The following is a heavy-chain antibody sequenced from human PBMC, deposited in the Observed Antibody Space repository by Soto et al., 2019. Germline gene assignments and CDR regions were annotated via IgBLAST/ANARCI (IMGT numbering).Heavy chain of an antibody. CDR3: AKPSEPYSAPYYFDS. D-gene: IGHD4-4*01. CDR2: ISYDGSVK. CDR1: GFTFSNYG. V-gene: IGHV3-30*18. Sequence: QVPLVESGGGVVQPGRSLRLSCAASGFTFSNYGMHWVRQAPGKGLEWVAVISYDGSVKYFGDSVKGRFTISRDNSQHTLFLQMSSLRAEDTAVYYCAKPSEPYSAPYYFDSWGQGTLVTVSS. J-gene: IGHJ4*02.